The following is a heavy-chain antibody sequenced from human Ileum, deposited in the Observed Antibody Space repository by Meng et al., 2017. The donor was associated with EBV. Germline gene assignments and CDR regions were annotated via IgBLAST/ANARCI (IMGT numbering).Heavy chain of an antibody. CDR1: GYTFTSYG. V-gene: IGHV1-18*01. J-gene: IGHJ4*02. CDR3: ARGQNYYGSGSLIDY. Sequence: QLQSVHAGAAVQTTGAAVMVPCKASGYTFTSYGIRWVRQAPGQGLEWMGWFSVYNGNTIYAQKLQDRVTMTTDTSTSTAYMELRSLRSDDTAVYYCARGQNYYGSGSLIDYWGQGTLVTVSS. D-gene: IGHD3-10*01. CDR2: FSVYNGNT.